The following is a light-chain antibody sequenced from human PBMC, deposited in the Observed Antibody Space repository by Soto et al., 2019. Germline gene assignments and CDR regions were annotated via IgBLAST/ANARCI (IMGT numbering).Light chain of an antibody. V-gene: IGKV3-11*01. Sequence: EIVLTQSPATLSLSPGERATLSCRASQSVSSYLAWYQQKPGQAPRLLIYDASNRATGFPASFSGSGSGAVFTLGISSLGPEGVAVYYCQQRSNWPFTFGQGTRLE. J-gene: IGKJ5*01. CDR1: QSVSSY. CDR3: QQRSNWPFT. CDR2: DAS.